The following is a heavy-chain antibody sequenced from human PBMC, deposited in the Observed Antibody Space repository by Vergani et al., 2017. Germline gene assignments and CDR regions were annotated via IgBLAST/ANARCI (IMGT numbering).Heavy chain of an antibody. D-gene: IGHD3-22*01. V-gene: IGHV3-30-3*01. J-gene: IGHJ4*02. CDR1: GFTFSSYA. CDR2: ISYGGSKK. CDR3: ARPYYYDSSGYHFDY. Sequence: QVQLVESGGGVVQPGRSLRLSCAASGFTFSSYAMHWVRQAPGKGLEGGAVISYGGSKKSYADSVKGRFTISRDNSKNTLYLQMSSLRAEDTAVYYCARPYYYDSSGYHFDYWGQGTLVTVSS.